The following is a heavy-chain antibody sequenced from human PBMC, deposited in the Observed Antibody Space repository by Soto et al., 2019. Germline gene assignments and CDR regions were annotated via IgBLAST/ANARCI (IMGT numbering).Heavy chain of an antibody. V-gene: IGHV3-7*01. Sequence: GGSLRLSCAASGFTFSSYWMSWVRQAPGKGLEWVANIKQDGSEKYYVDSVKGRFTISRDNAKNSLYLQMNSLRAEDTAVYYCARDRAWNGAARRLYYYYMDVWGKGTTVTVSS. CDR1: GFTFSSYW. CDR2: IKQDGSEK. CDR3: ARDRAWNGAARRLYYYYMDV. D-gene: IGHD6-6*01. J-gene: IGHJ6*03.